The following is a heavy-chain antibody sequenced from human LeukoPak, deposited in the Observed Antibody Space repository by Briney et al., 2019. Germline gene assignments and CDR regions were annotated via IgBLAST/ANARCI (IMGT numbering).Heavy chain of an antibody. CDR1: GYSISSGYY. V-gene: IGHV4-38-2*01. Sequence: PSETLSLTCAVSGYSISSGYYWGWIRQPPGKGLEWIGSIYHSGSTYYNPSIKSRVTISVDTSKNQFSLKLSSVTAADTAVYYCARLGITIRALTPFDYWGQGTLVTVSS. CDR2: IYHSGST. D-gene: IGHD3-10*01. CDR3: ARLGITIRALTPFDY. J-gene: IGHJ4*02.